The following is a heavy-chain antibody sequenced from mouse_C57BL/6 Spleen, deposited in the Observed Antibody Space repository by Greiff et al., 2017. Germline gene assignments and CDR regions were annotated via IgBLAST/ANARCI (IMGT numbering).Heavy chain of an antibody. J-gene: IGHJ4*01. CDR2: IYPGSGNT. V-gene: IGHV1-76*01. CDR1: GYTFTDYY. CDR3: ARDSYYYGSRRDYAMDY. D-gene: IGHD1-1*01. Sequence: QVQLQQSGAELVRPGASVKLSCKASGYTFTDYYINWVKQRPGQGLEWIARIYPGSGNTYYNEKFKGKATLTAEKSSSTAYMQLSSLTSEDSAVYFCARDSYYYGSRRDYAMDYWGQGTSVTVSS.